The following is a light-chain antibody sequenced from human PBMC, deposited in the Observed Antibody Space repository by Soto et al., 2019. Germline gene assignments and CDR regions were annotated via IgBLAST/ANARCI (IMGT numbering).Light chain of an antibody. CDR2: DAS. CDR1: QSVTKW. V-gene: IGKV1-5*01. J-gene: IGKJ1*01. CDR3: QHYNGHSTWS. Sequence: DLQMTQSPSTLSAYVGDRVTITCRASQSVTKWLAWYQQRPGQAPKILIWDASTLQRGVPSRFIGSGFGTEVTLSISSLQPDDFATYYCQHYNGHSTWSFGQGTKVEIK.